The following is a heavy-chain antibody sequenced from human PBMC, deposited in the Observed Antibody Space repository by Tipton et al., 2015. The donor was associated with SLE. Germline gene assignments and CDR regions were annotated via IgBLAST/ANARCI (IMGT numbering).Heavy chain of an antibody. CDR2: INYSGTT. CDR1: GFSISSGFN. Sequence: TLSLTCTVSGFSISSGFNWGWIRQPPGKGLEWIGNINYSGTTYYNPSLKTRVSISVDTSKIQFSLRLTSVTAADTAVYYCARAIGANYFNFWGQGTLVTVSS. D-gene: IGHD3-16*01. V-gene: IGHV4-38-2*02. J-gene: IGHJ4*02. CDR3: ARAIGANYFNF.